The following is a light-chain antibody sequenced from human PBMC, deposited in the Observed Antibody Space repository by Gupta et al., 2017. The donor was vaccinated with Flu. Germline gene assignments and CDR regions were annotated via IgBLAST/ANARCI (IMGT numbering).Light chain of an antibody. CDR3: QQYDNLIT. V-gene: IGKV1-33*01. Sequence: SPSSLSASVGDRVTITCQASQDISNYLNWYQQKPGKAPKLLIYDASNLETGVPSRFSGSGSGTDFTFTISSLQPEDIATYYCQQYDNLITFGGGTKVEIK. J-gene: IGKJ4*01. CDR1: QDISNY. CDR2: DAS.